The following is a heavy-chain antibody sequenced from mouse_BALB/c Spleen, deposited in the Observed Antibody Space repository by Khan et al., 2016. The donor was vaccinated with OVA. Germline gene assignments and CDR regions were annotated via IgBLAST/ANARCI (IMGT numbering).Heavy chain of an antibody. CDR2: INPNNGDA. D-gene: IGHD2-2*01. V-gene: IGHV1S81*02. J-gene: IGHJ3*01. CDR1: GYTFNSYY. CDR3: TRSGYGSFAY. Sequence: QVQLKESGAELVKHGASVKLSCKASGYTFNSYYMYWVKQRPGQGLEWIGEINPNNGDANFNEKFKNKATLTVDKSSNTAFMQLSSLTSEDSAVYYCTRSGYGSFAYWGQGTLVTVSA.